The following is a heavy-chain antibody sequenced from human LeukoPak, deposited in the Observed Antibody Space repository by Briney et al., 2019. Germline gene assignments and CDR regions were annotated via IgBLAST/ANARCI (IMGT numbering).Heavy chain of an antibody. D-gene: IGHD2-8*01. V-gene: IGHV1-69*06. CDR2: IIPIFGTA. CDR3: ARRYCPNGVCYHDRGAFDI. Sequence: SVKVSCKASGGTFSNYGISWVRQAPGQGLEWMGGIIPIFGTANYARKFQGRVTLTADKSTSTAYMELSSLRSEDTAVYYCARRYCPNGVCYHDRGAFDIWGQGTMVTVSS. CDR1: GGTFSNYG. J-gene: IGHJ3*02.